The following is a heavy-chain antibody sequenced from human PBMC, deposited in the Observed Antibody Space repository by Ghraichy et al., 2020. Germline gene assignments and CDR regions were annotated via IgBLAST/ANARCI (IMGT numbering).Heavy chain of an antibody. V-gene: IGHV3-11*06. CDR1: GFTFSDHY. CDR2: ISTSSSYT. Sequence: GGSLRLSCTASGFTFSDHYMCWIRQVPGKGLEWVSYISTSSSYTNYEDSVRGRFTISRDNARNSLFLQMNSLRVEDTAVYYCARDNKAGTIIDYWGQGTLVTVSS. J-gene: IGHJ4*02. CDR3: ARDNKAGTIIDY. D-gene: IGHD1-7*01.